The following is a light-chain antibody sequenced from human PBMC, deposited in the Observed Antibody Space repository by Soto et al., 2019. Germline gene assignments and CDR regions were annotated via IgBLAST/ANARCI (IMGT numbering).Light chain of an antibody. J-gene: IGLJ1*01. CDR3: PSHAGSKNYV. CDR2: EVS. Sequence: QSALTQPPSASGSPGQSVTISCTGTSSDVGGYNYVSWYQQHPGKAPKLIISEVSKRPSGVPDRFSGSKSGNTASLTVSGLQAEDEADYYCPSHAGSKNYVFGTGIKLTVL. CDR1: SSDVGGYNY. V-gene: IGLV2-8*01.